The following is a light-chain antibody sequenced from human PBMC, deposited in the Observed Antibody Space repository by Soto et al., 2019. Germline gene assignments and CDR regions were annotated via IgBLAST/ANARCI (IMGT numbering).Light chain of an antibody. J-gene: IGKJ1*01. Sequence: DIQMTQSPSTLSASMGDRVTIVCRASQSISDYLAWYQQQPGKAPKLLIYGASTLQSGVPSRFSGSGSGTEFTLTISSLQADDFATYYCLQYKTYSRTLGQGTKVDI. CDR2: GAS. CDR3: LQYKTYSRT. CDR1: QSISDY. V-gene: IGKV1-5*02.